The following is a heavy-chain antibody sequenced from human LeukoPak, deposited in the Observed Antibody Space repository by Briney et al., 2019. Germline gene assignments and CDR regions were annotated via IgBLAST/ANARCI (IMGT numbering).Heavy chain of an antibody. Sequence: SETLSLTCTVSGGSISSYYWSWIRQPPGKGLGWIGYIYYSGSTNYNPSLKSRVTISVDTSKNQFSLKLSSVTAADTAVYYCARDSSVTHGFDPWGQGTLVTVSS. CDR1: GGSISSYY. CDR3: ARDSSVTHGFDP. V-gene: IGHV4-59*01. CDR2: IYYSGST. J-gene: IGHJ5*02. D-gene: IGHD4-23*01.